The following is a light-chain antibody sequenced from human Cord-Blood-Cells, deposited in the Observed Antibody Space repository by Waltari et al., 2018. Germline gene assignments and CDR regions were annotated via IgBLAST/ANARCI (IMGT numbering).Light chain of an antibody. CDR1: QSISSY. CDR2: AAS. Sequence: DILITQSPSTLSASVGERVTITCRASQSISSYLNWYQQKPGKAPKLLIYAASSLQSGVPSRFSGSGSGTDFTLTISSLQSEDFVTYYCQQSYSTPYTFGQGTKLEIK. V-gene: IGKV1-39*01. CDR3: QQSYSTPYT. J-gene: IGKJ2*01.